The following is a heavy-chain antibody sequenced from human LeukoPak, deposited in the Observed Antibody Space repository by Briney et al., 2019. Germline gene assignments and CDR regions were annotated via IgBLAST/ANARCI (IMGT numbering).Heavy chain of an antibody. J-gene: IGHJ4*02. CDR2: IKSKTDGGTT. CDR3: TTDVFIVATIGDY. CDR1: GFTFSNAW. Sequence: KTGGSLRLSCAASGFTFSNAWMNWVRQAPGKGLEWVGRIKSKTDGGTTDYAAPVKGRFTISRDDSKNTLYLQMNSLKTEDTAVYYCTTDVFIVATIGDYWGQGTLVTVSS. V-gene: IGHV3-15*07. D-gene: IGHD5-12*01.